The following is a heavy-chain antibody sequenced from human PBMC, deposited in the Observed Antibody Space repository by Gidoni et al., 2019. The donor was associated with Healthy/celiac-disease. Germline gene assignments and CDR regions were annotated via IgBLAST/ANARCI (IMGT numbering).Heavy chain of an antibody. CDR2: INHSGST. V-gene: IGHV4-34*01. Sequence: QVQLQQWGAGLLKPSETLSLTCAVYGGSFSGYYWSWIRQPPGKGLEWIGEINHSGSTNYNPSLKSRVTISVDTSKNQFSLKLSSVTAADTAVYYCAREKVPHGGDVWGQGTTVTVSS. D-gene: IGHD3-10*01. J-gene: IGHJ6*02. CDR1: GGSFSGYY. CDR3: AREKVPHGGDV.